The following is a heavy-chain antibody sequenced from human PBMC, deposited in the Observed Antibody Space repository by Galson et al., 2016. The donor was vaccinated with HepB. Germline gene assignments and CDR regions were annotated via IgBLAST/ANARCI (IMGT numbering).Heavy chain of an antibody. CDR1: GYTFTSYG. CDR3: ARDMKVRGVIEVNWFDP. CDR2: ISAYNGDT. D-gene: IGHD3-10*01. V-gene: IGHV1-18*04. Sequence: SVKVSCKASGYTFTSYGISWVRQAPGQGLEWMGWISAYNGDTNYAHDLQRRLTMTTDTSTSTAYMELRSLRSDDTAVYYCARDMKVRGVIEVNWFDPWGQGTLVIVSS. J-gene: IGHJ5*02.